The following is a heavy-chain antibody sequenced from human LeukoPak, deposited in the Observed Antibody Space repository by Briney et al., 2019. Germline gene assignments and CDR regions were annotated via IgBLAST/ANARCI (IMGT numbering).Heavy chain of an antibody. J-gene: IGHJ4*02. CDR3: AKSSLDYGNNV. D-gene: IGHD4-17*01. V-gene: IGHV3-48*03. Sequence: PTGGSLRLSCAASGFSFSSYEMNWVRQAPGKGLEWVSYISSSGSTIYYADSVKGRFTISRDNSKNTLYLQMNSLRAEDTAVYYCAKSSLDYGNNVWGQGTLVTVSS. CDR2: ISSSGSTI. CDR1: GFSFSSYE.